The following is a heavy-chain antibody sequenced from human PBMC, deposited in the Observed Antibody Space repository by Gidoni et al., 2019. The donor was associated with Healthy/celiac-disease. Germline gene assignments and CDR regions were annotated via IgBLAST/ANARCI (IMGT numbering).Heavy chain of an antibody. D-gene: IGHD6-13*01. CDR1: SGYY. CDR3: ARAGYSSSWYG. J-gene: IGHJ4*02. V-gene: IGHV4-34*01. CDR2: INHSGST. Sequence: SGYYWSWIRQPPGKGLEWIGEINHSGSTNYNPSLKSRVTISVDTSKNQFSLKLSSVTAADTAVYYCARAGYSSSWYGWGQGTLVTVSS.